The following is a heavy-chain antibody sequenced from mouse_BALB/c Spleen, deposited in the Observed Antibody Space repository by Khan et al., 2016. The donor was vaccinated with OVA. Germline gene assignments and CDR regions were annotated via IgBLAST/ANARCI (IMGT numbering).Heavy chain of an antibody. Sequence: QIQLVQSGPELKKPGETVQISCKASGFTFTNYGMNRVRQAPGKGLKWMGWINTYTGEPTFTDDFKGRFAFSLETSASTAYLQINSLKNEDTATYFCARVGYNGTMDFWGQGTSVTISS. D-gene: IGHD2-14*01. CDR2: INTYTGEP. V-gene: IGHV9-3-1*01. CDR3: ARVGYNGTMDF. CDR1: GFTFTNYG. J-gene: IGHJ4*01.